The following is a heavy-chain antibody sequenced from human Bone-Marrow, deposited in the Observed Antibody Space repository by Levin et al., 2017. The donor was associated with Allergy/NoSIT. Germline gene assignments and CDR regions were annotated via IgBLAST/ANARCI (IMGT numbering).Heavy chain of an antibody. CDR2: ISGSGTST. V-gene: IGHV3-23*01. J-gene: IGHJ4*02. Sequence: PGGSLRLSCAASGFTFSSYAMSWVRQAPGKGLDWVSAISGSGTSTYYADSVKGRFTISRDNSMNTLYLQMNSLRAEDTAVYYCAKGAGWVAGAGALIWGQGTLVTVSS. CDR1: GFTFSSYA. CDR3: AKGAGWVAGAGALI. D-gene: IGHD6-19*01.